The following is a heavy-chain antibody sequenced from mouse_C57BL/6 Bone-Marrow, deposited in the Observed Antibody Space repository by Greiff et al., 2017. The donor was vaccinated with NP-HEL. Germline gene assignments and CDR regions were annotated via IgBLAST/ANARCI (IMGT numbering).Heavy chain of an antibody. CDR3: TVYYGVFAY. CDR1: GFTFSNYW. J-gene: IGHJ3*01. Sequence: EVMLVESGGGLVQPGGSMKLSCVASGFTFSNYWMNWVRQSPEKGLEWVAQIRLKSDNYATHYAESVKGRFTISRDDSKSSVYLQMNNLRAEDTGIYYCTVYYGVFAYWGQGTLVTVSA. V-gene: IGHV6-3*01. CDR2: IRLKSDNYAT. D-gene: IGHD1-1*01.